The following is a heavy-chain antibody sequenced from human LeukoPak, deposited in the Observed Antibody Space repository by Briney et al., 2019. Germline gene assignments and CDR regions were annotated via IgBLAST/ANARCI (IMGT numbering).Heavy chain of an antibody. CDR2: ISHSGST. D-gene: IGHD6-13*01. J-gene: IGHJ3*02. V-gene: IGHV4-34*01. Sequence: SETLSLTCAVSGGSVSGYYWSWIRQPPGKGPEWIGKISHSGSTNYNPSLKSRVTISVDTSKNQFSLKLSSVTAADTAVYYCARRRGSLIRIAAAGTDAFDIWGQGTMVTVSS. CDR3: ARRRGSLIRIAAAGTDAFDI. CDR1: GGSVSGYY.